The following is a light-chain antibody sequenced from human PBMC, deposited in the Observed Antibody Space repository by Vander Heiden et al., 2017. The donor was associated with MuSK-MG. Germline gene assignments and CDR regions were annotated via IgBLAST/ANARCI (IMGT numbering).Light chain of an antibody. Sequence: QSALTQPASVSGSPGPSTTISCTGTSSDVGSYNLVSWYQQHPGKAPKRMIYEGSKRPSGVSNRFSGSKSGNTASLTISGLQAEDEADYYCCSYASSSTYVFGGGTKVTVL. CDR3: CSYASSSTYV. CDR1: SSDVGSYNL. CDR2: EGS. J-gene: IGLJ3*02. V-gene: IGLV2-23*01.